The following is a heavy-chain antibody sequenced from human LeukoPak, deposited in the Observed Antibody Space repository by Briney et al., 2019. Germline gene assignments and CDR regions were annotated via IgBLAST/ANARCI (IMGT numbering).Heavy chain of an antibody. CDR3: ARARITMVRGVINWFDP. V-gene: IGHV1-2*02. CDR1: GYTFTGYY. D-gene: IGHD3-10*01. J-gene: IGHJ5*02. CDR2: INPNSGGT. Sequence: ASVKVSCKASGYTFTGYYMHWVRQAPGQGREWMGWINPNSGGTNYAQKFQGRVTMTRDTSISTAYMELSRLRSDDTAVYYCARARITMVRGVINWFDPWGQGTLVTVSS.